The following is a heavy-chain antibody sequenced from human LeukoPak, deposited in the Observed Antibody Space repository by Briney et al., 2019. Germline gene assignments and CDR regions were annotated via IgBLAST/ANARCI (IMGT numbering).Heavy chain of an antibody. Sequence: ASVKVSCKASGYTFTSYDINWVRQATGQGLEWMGWMNPNSGNTSYAQKFQGRVTMTRDTSTSTVYMELSSLRSEDTAVYYCARINGGNPYYFDYWGQGTLVTVSS. J-gene: IGHJ4*02. V-gene: IGHV1-8*01. CDR1: GYTFTSYD. CDR2: MNPNSGNT. D-gene: IGHD4-23*01. CDR3: ARINGGNPYYFDY.